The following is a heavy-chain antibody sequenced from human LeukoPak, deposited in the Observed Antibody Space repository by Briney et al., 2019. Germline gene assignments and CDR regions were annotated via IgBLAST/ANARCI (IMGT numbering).Heavy chain of an antibody. Sequence: GGSLRLSCAASGFTFSSYGMHWVRQAPGKGLEWVAVISYDGSNKYYADSVKGRFTISRDNSKNTLYLQMNSLRAEDTAVYYCAKSAVAAPFDYWGPGNPGHRLL. CDR3: AKSAVAAPFDY. J-gene: IGHJ4*02. CDR2: ISYDGSNK. V-gene: IGHV3-30*18. D-gene: IGHD6-19*01. CDR1: GFTFSSYG.